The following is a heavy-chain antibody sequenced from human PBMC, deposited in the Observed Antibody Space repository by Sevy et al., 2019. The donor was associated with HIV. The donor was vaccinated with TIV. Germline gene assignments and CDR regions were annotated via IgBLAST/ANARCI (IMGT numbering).Heavy chain of an antibody. CDR1: GYYSTGYY. CDR2: INPNGGGT. V-gene: IGHV1-2*02. J-gene: IGHJ4*02. Sequence: ASVKVSCKASGYYSTGYYVHWVRQAPGQGLEWMGWINPNGGGTNIGQKFHGRVTMSRDTSITTAYMELTRLRSNDTGVYFCARSVYGSGTYLNDYWGQGTLVTVSS. D-gene: IGHD3-10*01. CDR3: ARSVYGSGTYLNDY.